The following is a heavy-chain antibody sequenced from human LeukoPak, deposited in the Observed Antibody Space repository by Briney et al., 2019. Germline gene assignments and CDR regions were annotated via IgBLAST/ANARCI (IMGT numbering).Heavy chain of an antibody. CDR2: MNPNSGNT. V-gene: IGHV1-8*01. CDR1: GYTFTSYD. Sequence: ASVKVSSKASGYTFTSYDIYWGRQATGQGLEWMGWMNPNSGNTGYAQKFQGRVTMTMNTSISTADMELSSLTSEDTAVYYCARGPSYSSSWYWEIDPWGQGTLVTVSS. D-gene: IGHD6-13*01. J-gene: IGHJ5*02. CDR3: ARGPSYSSSWYWEIDP.